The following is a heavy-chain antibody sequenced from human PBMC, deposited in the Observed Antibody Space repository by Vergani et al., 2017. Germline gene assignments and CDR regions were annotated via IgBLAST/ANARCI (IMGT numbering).Heavy chain of an antibody. CDR2: IHSSATT. CDR3: AGDSGTSELRGVDWFDT. J-gene: IGHJ5*02. Sequence: QVQLHESGPGLVKPSQTLSLTCTVSGRSITSGSFYWSWIRQPAGKGLEWIGRIHSSATTNYNPSLKSRFTLSVDTSKNQLSLRLTSVTAADTAVYYCAGDSGTSELRGVDWFDTWGQGTLVSVSS. V-gene: IGHV4-61*02. D-gene: IGHD3-10*01. CDR1: GRSITSGSFY.